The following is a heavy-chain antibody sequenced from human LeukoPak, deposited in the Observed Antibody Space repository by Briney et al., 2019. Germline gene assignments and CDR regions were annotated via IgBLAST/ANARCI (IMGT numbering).Heavy chain of an antibody. CDR2: IYTSGST. J-gene: IGHJ3*02. V-gene: IGHV4-4*09. Sequence: PSETLSLTCAVYGGSFSGYYWSWIRQPPGKGLEWIGYIYTSGSTNYNPSLKSRVTISVDTSKNQFSLKLSSVTAADTAVYYCARLLIAAGAFDIWGQGTMVTVSS. CDR1: GGSFSGYY. CDR3: ARLLIAAGAFDI. D-gene: IGHD2/OR15-2a*01.